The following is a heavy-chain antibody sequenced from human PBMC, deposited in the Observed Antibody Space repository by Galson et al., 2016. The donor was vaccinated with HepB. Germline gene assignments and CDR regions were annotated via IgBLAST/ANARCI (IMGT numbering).Heavy chain of an antibody. Sequence: SLRLSCAASGFTFSSYAMSWVRQAPGKGLKWVSTISGSGGSTYYADSVKGRFTISRDNSKNTLYLQMNSLRAEDTAVYYCAKDQTPYYDYVWGSYRYHITSFDYWGQGTLFTVPS. CDR1: GFTFSSYA. J-gene: IGHJ4*02. V-gene: IGHV3-23*01. CDR2: ISGSGGST. D-gene: IGHD3-16*02. CDR3: AKDQTPYYDYVWGSYRYHITSFDY.